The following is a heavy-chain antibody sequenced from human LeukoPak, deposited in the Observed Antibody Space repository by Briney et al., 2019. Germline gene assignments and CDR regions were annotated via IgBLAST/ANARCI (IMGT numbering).Heavy chain of an antibody. V-gene: IGHV4-39*02. D-gene: IGHD3-3*01. CDR1: GGSVSSSSYY. Sequence: SETLSLTCTVSGGSVSSSSYYWGWIRQPPQMGLEWIGSMYYSGSTYYNSSLKGRVTISVDTSKNQFSLKLSSVTAADTAVYYCARDIRRYDFWSGYHYAFDIWGQGTMVTVSS. CDR2: MYYSGST. CDR3: ARDIRRYDFWSGYHYAFDI. J-gene: IGHJ3*02.